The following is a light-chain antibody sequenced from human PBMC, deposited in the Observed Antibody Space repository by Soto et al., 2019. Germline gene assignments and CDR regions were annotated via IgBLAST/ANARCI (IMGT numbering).Light chain of an antibody. V-gene: IGLV1-44*01. CDR2: YDN. CDR1: SSNIGSNS. Sequence: VLTQPPSASGTPRQRVTISCSGSSSNIGSNSVSWYQQLPGTAPKLLIYYDNQRPSGVPDRFSGSKSGTSASLAISGLRSEDEADYFCAVWDDSLNGFFVFGTGTKITVL. J-gene: IGLJ1*01. CDR3: AVWDDSLNGFFV.